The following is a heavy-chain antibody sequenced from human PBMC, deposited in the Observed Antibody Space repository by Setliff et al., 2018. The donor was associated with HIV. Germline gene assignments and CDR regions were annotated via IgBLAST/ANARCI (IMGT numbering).Heavy chain of an antibody. J-gene: IGHJ4*02. Sequence: PSETLSLTCSVFGGSIPGYHWCWIRQSPGKGLEWIGFIHMNGNSVYNPSLKSRVTLSGDASKNQFSLKLTSVTVADTAVYYCARVAVGGTGPDSWGQGTLVTVS. V-gene: IGHV4-4*08. CDR2: IHMNGNS. CDR3: ARVAVGGTGPDS. D-gene: IGHD1-1*01. CDR1: GGSIPGYH.